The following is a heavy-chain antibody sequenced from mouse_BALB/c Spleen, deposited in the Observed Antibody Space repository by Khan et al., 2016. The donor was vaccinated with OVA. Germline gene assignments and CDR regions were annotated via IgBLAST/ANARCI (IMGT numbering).Heavy chain of an antibody. Sequence: QVQLQQSGAELVRPGASVKLSCKASGYTFTSYWMNWVKQRPGQGLEWIGMIDPSDSETHYNQMFKDKATLTVAKFSRTAYMQLSSLTSEDSAVYYCARREKYGYDPSWVAYWGQGTLVTVSS. V-gene: IGHV1-61*01. D-gene: IGHD2-2*01. J-gene: IGHJ3*01. CDR3: ARREKYGYDPSWVAY. CDR2: IDPSDSET. CDR1: GYTFTSYW.